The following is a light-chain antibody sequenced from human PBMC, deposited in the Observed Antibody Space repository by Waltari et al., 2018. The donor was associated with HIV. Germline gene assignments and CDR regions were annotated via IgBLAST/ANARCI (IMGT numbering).Light chain of an antibody. CDR1: ALTKQY. CDR2: KDT. J-gene: IGLJ2*01. V-gene: IGLV3-25*03. Sequence: SFELTQPPSVSVSPGQTARITCSGDALTKQYTYWYQQKPGQAPVVVIYKDTERPSGIPERFSGSSSGTTVTLTISGVQAEDEADYYCQSGDSSTTSVGGGTKLTVL. CDR3: QSGDSSTTS.